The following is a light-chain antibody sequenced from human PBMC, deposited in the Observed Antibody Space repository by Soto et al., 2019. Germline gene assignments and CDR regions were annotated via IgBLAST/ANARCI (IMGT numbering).Light chain of an antibody. CDR3: QQNCRAPLT. V-gene: IGKV1-39*01. Sequence: DLLMTQSPSSVSALIGDRVTITCRASQGVGSHVNWYQQKPGKAPNLLLHGASNLQRGVPSTFSGSLPGTDFTLSISRLQPEEFATYSCQQNCRAPLTLGGGTKVEIK. CDR1: QGVGSH. J-gene: IGKJ4*01. CDR2: GAS.